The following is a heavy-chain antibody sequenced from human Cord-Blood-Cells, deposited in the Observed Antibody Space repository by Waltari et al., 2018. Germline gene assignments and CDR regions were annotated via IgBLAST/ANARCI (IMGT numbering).Heavy chain of an antibody. J-gene: IGHJ6*02. CDR2: INPNSGGT. V-gene: IGHV1-2*04. CDR3: ARGPGGSSWYYYYYGMDV. CDR1: GYTFTGYY. Sequence: QVQLVQSGAEVKKPGASVKVSCKASGYTFTGYYMPWVRQAPGQGLEWMGWINPNSGGTNYAQKFQGWVTMTRDTSISTAYMELSRLRSDDTAVYYCARGPGGSSWYYYYYGMDVWGQGTTVTVSS. D-gene: IGHD6-13*01.